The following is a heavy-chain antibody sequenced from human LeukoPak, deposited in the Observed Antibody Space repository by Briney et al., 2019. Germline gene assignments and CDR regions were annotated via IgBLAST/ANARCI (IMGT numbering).Heavy chain of an antibody. V-gene: IGHV3-48*03. J-gene: IGHJ6*04. D-gene: IGHD3-10*02. CDR1: GFIFSSHA. Sequence: GGSLRLSCAASGFIFSSHAMNWVRQAPGKGLEWVSYISSSGSTIYYADSVKGRFTISRDNAKNSLYLQMNSLRAEDTAVYYCAELGITMIGGGWGKGTTVTISA. CDR3: AELGITMIGGG. CDR2: ISSSGSTI.